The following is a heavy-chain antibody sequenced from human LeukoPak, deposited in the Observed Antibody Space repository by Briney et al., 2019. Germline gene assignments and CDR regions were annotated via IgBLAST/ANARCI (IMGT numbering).Heavy chain of an antibody. CDR1: AFSFSNSA. Sequence: GGSLRLSCATSAFSFSNSAMHWVRQAPGKGLEWVAFIRYDGSNTSYADSVKGRFTISRDNSKNTLYLQMTSLRPDDTAVYYCAKDTGPWGQGTLVTVSS. D-gene: IGHD4-17*01. CDR3: AKDTGP. V-gene: IGHV3-30*02. CDR2: IRYDGSNT. J-gene: IGHJ5*02.